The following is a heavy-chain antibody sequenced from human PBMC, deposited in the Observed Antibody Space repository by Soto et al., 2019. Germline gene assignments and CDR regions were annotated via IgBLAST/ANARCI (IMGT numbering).Heavy chain of an antibody. CDR3: ARGPSSSPDRLIDY. CDR1: GGSISSYY. J-gene: IGHJ4*02. D-gene: IGHD6-13*01. Sequence: SETLSLTCTVSGGSISSYYWSWIRQPPGKGLEWIGYIYYSGSTNYNPSLKSRVTISVDTSKNQFSLKLSSVTAADTAVYYCARGPSSSPDRLIDYWGQGTLVTVSS. CDR2: IYYSGST. V-gene: IGHV4-59*01.